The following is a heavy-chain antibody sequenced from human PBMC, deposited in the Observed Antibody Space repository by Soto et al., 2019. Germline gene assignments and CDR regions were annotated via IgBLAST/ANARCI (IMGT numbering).Heavy chain of an antibody. CDR1: GGSISSGGYY. CDR2: IYYSGST. Sequence: SETLSLTCTVPGGSISSGGYYWSWIRQHPGKGLEWIGYIYYSGSTYYNPSLKSRVTISVDTSKNQFSLKLSSVTAADTAVYYCARYGSSYAAIDYWGQGTLVTVSS. J-gene: IGHJ4*02. D-gene: IGHD6-6*01. V-gene: IGHV4-31*03. CDR3: ARYGSSYAAIDY.